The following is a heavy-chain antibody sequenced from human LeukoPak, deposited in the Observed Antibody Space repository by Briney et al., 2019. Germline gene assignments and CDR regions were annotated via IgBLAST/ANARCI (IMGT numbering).Heavy chain of an antibody. CDR1: GYSFTSYW. J-gene: IGHJ3*02. V-gene: IGHV5-51*01. Sequence: GESLKISCKGSGYSFTSYWIGWVRQMPGKGLEWMGIIHPRDSETRYSPSFQGQVIISADKSITTAYLQWSSLKASDTAMYYCARPLAVVGTINAFDMWGQGTMVTVSS. CDR2: IHPRDSET. CDR3: ARPLAVVGTINAFDM. D-gene: IGHD6-13*01.